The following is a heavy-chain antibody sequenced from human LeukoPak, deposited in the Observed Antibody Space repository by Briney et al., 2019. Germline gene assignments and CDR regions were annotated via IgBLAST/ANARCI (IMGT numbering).Heavy chain of an antibody. Sequence: SETLSLTCAVYGGSFSGYYWSWIRQPPGKGLEWIGEINHSGSTNYNPSLKSRVTISVDTSKNQFSLKLSSVTAADTAVYYCARAFPYCSGGSCYSYYFDYWGQGTLVTVS. V-gene: IGHV4-34*01. D-gene: IGHD2-15*01. CDR2: INHSGST. CDR1: GGSFSGYY. J-gene: IGHJ4*02. CDR3: ARAFPYCSGGSCYSYYFDY.